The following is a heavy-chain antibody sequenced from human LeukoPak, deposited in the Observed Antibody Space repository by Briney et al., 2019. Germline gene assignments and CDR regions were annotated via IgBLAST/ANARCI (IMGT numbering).Heavy chain of an antibody. CDR2: ISGYNDNP. D-gene: IGHD3-10*01. V-gene: IGHV1-18*04. J-gene: IGHJ4*02. CDR3: ARGGITMVRGVINY. CDR1: GYTFTGYY. Sequence: ASVKVSCKASGYTFTGYYMHWVRQAPGQGLEWMGWISGYNDNPNYIQRLQGRVTMTTDTSTSTAYLELRSLTSDDTAVYYCARGGITMVRGVINYWGQGTLVTVSS.